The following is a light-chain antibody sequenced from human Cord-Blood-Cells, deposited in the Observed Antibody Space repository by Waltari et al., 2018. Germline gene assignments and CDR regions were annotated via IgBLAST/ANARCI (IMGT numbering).Light chain of an antibody. CDR1: QSVSSN. J-gene: IGKJ1*01. CDR2: GAS. V-gene: IGKV3-15*01. Sequence: IVSPPSPATLSVSPRESATLSCRASQSVSSNLAWYHQKPGQAPRLLIYGASTRATGIPARFSGSGSGTEFTLTISSLQSEDFAVYYCQQYNNWPRTFGQGTKVEIK. CDR3: QQYNNWPRT.